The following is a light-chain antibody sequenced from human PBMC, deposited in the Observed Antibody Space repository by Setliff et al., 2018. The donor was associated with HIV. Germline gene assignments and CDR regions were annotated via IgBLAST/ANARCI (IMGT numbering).Light chain of an antibody. CDR3: SSYAGTYTI. Sequence: QSALTQPRSVSGSPGQSISISCTGTNNDVGGYDYVSWYQHHPGKAPKVLIYDVNKRPSWAPDRFSGSKSGNTASLTISGLQVDDEAVYHCSSYAGTYTIVGGGTK. J-gene: IGLJ2*01. CDR1: NNDVGGYDY. V-gene: IGLV2-11*01. CDR2: DVN.